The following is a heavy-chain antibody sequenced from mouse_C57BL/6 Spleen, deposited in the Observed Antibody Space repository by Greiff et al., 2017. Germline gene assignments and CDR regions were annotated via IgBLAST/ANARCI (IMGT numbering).Heavy chain of an antibody. CDR3: ARRGQLRPPYYAMDY. Sequence: VQLQQSGAELVRPGTSVKVSCKASGYAFTNYLIEWVKQRPGQGLEWIGVINPGSGGTNYNKKFKGKATLTADKSSSTAYMQLSSLTSEDSAVSFCARRGQLRPPYYAMDYWGQGTSVTVSS. D-gene: IGHD3-2*02. CDR1: GYAFTNYL. CDR2: INPGSGGT. J-gene: IGHJ4*01. V-gene: IGHV1-54*01.